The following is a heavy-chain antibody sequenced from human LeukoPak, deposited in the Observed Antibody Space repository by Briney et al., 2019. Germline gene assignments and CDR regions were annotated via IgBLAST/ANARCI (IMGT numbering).Heavy chain of an antibody. CDR2: ISGSGGST. J-gene: IGHJ1*01. CDR3: AKDGDIVVVPAAMEEYFQH. D-gene: IGHD2-2*01. CDR1: GFTFSSYA. V-gene: IGHV3-23*01. Sequence: GGSLRLSCAASGFTFSSYAMSWVRQAPGKGLEWVSAISGSGGSTYYADPVKGRFTISRDNSKNTLYLQMNSLRAEDTAVYYCAKDGDIVVVPAAMEEYFQHWGQGTLVTVSS.